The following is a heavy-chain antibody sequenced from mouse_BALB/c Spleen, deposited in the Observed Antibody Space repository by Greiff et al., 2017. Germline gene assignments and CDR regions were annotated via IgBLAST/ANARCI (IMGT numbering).Heavy chain of an antibody. CDR2: ISTYSGNT. V-gene: IGHV1-67*01. Sequence: VKVVESGPELVRPGVSVKISCKGSGYTFTDYAMHWVKQSHAKSLEWIGVISTYSGNTNYNQKFKGKATMTVDKSSSTAYMELARLTSEDSAIYYCARSDYGNPHWYFDVWGAGTTVTVSS. CDR1: GYTFTDYA. CDR3: ARSDYGNPHWYFDV. J-gene: IGHJ1*01. D-gene: IGHD2-1*01.